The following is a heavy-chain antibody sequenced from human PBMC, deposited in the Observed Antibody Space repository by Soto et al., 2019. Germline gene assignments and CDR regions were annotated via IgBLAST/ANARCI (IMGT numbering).Heavy chain of an antibody. Sequence: SETVSLTCSVSGGSISSYHWNWIRQSPGKGLEWIGYIHYSGSTNYNPSLKSRLTISVDTSRNQFSLKLSSVTAADTAVYFCARRPGATTLDYWGQGALVTVSS. V-gene: IGHV4-59*01. CDR1: GGSISSYH. CDR3: ARRPGATTLDY. J-gene: IGHJ4*02. D-gene: IGHD5-12*01. CDR2: IHYSGST.